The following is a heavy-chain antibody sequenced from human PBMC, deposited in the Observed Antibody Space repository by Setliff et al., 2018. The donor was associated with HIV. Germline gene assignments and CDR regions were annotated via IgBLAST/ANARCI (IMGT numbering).Heavy chain of an antibody. J-gene: IGHJ3*01. V-gene: IGHV1-3*04. Sequence: AASVKVSCKASGYTFTTYTIHWVRQAPGQGLEWMGRINTDNANTEYSQKFQGRVAITRDTSASTAYMELSSLRSEDTAVYFCARPQHLVDDIFNFWGQGTLVTVS. CDR2: INTDNANT. D-gene: IGHD3-22*01. CDR1: GYTFTTYT. CDR3: ARPQHLVDDIFNF.